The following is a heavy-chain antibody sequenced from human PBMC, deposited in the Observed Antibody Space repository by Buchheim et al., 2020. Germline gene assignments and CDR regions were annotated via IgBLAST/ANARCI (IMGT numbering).Heavy chain of an antibody. CDR3: ARDPFGDFWSGYYRVGMDV. D-gene: IGHD3-3*01. J-gene: IGHJ6*02. Sequence: QVQLQESGPGLVKPSETLSLSCTVSGGSISSYCWSWIRQPPGKGLEWIGYIYHNGSTNYNPSLKSRVTISVDTSKSHFSLKLSSVTAADTAVYYCARDPFGDFWSGYYRVGMDVWGQGTT. CDR1: GGSISSYC. CDR2: IYHNGST. V-gene: IGHV4-59*01.